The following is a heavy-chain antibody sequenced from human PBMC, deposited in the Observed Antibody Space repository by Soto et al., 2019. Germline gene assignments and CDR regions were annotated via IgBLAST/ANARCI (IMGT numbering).Heavy chain of an antibody. CDR3: ARRTPYSNYVDY. D-gene: IGHD4-4*01. V-gene: IGHV4-30-4*01. CDR2: IFHSGNT. J-gene: IGHJ4*02. Sequence: QVQLQESGPGLVKPSQTLSLTCTVSGGSISSGDYYWSWIRQPPGKGLEWLGYIFHSGNTYYNPSLKGRVTISVDTSKNQFSLKLRSVTAADTAVYYCARRTPYSNYVDYWGQGTLVTVSS. CDR1: GGSISSGDYY.